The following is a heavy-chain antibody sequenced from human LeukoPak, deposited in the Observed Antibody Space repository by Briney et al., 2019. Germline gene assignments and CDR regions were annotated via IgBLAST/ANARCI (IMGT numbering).Heavy chain of an antibody. J-gene: IGHJ6*02. CDR1: GFSFSTCG. V-gene: IGHV3-48*04. CDR2: ISSSSSTI. CDR3: ARHVRYYGMDV. Sequence: PGGSLRLSCAASGFSFSTCGMYWVRQAPGKGLEWVSYISSSSSTIYYADSVKGRFTISRDNAKNSLYLQMNSLRAEDTAVYYCARHVRYYGMDVWGQGTTVTVSS.